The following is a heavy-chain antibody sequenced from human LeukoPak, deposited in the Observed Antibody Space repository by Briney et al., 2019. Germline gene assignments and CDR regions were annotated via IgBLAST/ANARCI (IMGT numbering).Heavy chain of an antibody. CDR2: IKQGGSEK. V-gene: IGHV3-7*04. D-gene: IGHD3-10*01. CDR3: ATDGPTMVRGENYYYYYMDV. Sequence: GGSLRLSCTVSGFTVSSNSMSWVRQAPGKGLEWVANIKQGGSEKYYVDSVKGRFTISRDNAKNSLYLQMNSLRAEDTAVYYCATDGPTMVRGENYYYYYMDVWGKGTTVTISS. CDR1: GFTVSSNS. J-gene: IGHJ6*03.